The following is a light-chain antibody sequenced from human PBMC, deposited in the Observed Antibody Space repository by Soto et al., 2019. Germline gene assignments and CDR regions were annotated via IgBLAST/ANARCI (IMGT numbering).Light chain of an antibody. Sequence: QSVLTQPPSTSGTPGQRVTISCSGCSFNIGRNAVNWYQKVPGTAPKLVMYNNNQWPSGVPDRFSGSKSGTSASLAISGLQSEDEADYYCAVWDDSLNGLVFGGGTKLTVL. CDR1: SFNIGRNA. CDR3: AVWDDSLNGLV. V-gene: IGLV1-44*01. CDR2: NNN. J-gene: IGLJ3*02.